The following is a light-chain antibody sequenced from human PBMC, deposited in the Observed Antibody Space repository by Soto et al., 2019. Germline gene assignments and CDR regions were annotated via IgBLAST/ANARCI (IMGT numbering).Light chain of an antibody. CDR3: QQYSGYSRT. J-gene: IGKJ1*01. V-gene: IGKV1-5*01. CDR1: QSISDS. CDR2: DAS. Sequence: DIQMTQSPSTLSTSIGDRVTITCRASQSISDSLAWYQQKPGKAPFLLISDASNLERGVPSRFSGSGSGTEFTLTISSMQPDDFATYYCQQYSGYSRTFGQGTTV.